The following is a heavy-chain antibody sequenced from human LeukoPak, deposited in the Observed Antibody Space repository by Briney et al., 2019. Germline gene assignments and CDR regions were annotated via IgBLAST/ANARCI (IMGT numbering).Heavy chain of an antibody. J-gene: IGHJ5*02. CDR3: ARGTLVGAIYNWFDP. CDR1: GSSISTYY. D-gene: IGHD1-26*01. V-gene: IGHV4-59*01. CDR2: IYYSGST. Sequence: PPETLSLTCTVSGSSISTYYWSWIRQPPGKGLEWIGYIYYSGSTNYNPSLKSRVTISVDTSKNQFSLKLSSVTAADTAVYYCARGTLVGAIYNWFDPWGQGTLVTVSS.